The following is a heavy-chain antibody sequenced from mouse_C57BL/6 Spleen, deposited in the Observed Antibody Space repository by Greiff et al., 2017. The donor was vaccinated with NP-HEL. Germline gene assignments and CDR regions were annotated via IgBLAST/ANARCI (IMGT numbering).Heavy chain of an antibody. D-gene: IGHD1-1*01. J-gene: IGHJ2*01. CDR3: ARGGVTTVVAH. Sequence: VQLQQPGAELVRPGPSVKLSCKASGYTFTSYWMHWVKQRPGQGLEWIGVIDPSDSYTNYNQKFKGKATLTVDTSSSTAYMHLSSLTSEDSAVYYCARGGVTTVVAHWGQGTTLTVSS. V-gene: IGHV1-59*01. CDR1: GYTFTSYW. CDR2: IDPSDSYT.